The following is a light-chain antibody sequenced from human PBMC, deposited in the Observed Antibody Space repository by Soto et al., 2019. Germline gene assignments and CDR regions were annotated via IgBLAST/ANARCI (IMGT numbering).Light chain of an antibody. CDR1: QSVSSSF. Sequence: EIVLTKSPGTLSLSPGERATLSCRASQSVSSSFLAWYQQKPGQAPRLLIYGASSRATGIPDRFSGSGSGADFTLTISRLEPEDVAVYYCQQYGSSPPWTFGQGTKVEIK. J-gene: IGKJ1*01. CDR3: QQYGSSPPWT. CDR2: GAS. V-gene: IGKV3-20*01.